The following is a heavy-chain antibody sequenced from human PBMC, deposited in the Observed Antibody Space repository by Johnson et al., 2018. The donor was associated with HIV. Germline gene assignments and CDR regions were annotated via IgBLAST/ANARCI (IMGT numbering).Heavy chain of an antibody. Sequence: QVQLLESGGDLVKPGGSLRLSCAASGFTVSSYGMHWVRQAPGKGLEWVAVIWYDGSNKYYADSVKGRFTISRDNSKNTLYLQMNSLRAEDTAVYYCAKDPQGNYYDSSGYPWDAFDIWGQGTMVTVSS. CDR2: IWYDGSNK. CDR3: AKDPQGNYYDSSGYPWDAFDI. D-gene: IGHD3-22*01. J-gene: IGHJ3*02. CDR1: GFTVSSYG. V-gene: IGHV3-30*02.